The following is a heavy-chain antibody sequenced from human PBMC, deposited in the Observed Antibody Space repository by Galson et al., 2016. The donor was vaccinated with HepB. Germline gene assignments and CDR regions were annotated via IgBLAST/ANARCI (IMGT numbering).Heavy chain of an antibody. CDR2: IYYSGSS. D-gene: IGHD5-24*01. CDR3: ARFATRDFYGLDV. V-gene: IGHV4-59*08. J-gene: IGHJ6*02. CDR1: GGSLSRNY. Sequence: SETLSLTCTVSGGSLSRNYWSWIRQSPGKGLEWIGYIYYSGSSHYNPSLESRVTILVDTSKNQFFLKLNSVTAADTAVYYCARFATRDFYGLDVWGPGTTVTFSS.